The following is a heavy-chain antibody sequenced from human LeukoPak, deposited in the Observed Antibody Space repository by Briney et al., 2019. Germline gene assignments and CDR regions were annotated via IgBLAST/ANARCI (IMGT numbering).Heavy chain of an antibody. J-gene: IGHJ5*02. CDR2: IDNDGSGT. V-gene: IGHV3-74*01. Sequence: GGSLRLSCAAFGFTFSNYWMHWVRQAPGKGLVWVSRIDNDGSGTVYADSVKGRFTVFRDNAKNTLFLQMNSLRAEDTAVYYCAGDRPHNWFDPWGQGTLVTVSS. CDR1: GFTFSNYW. CDR3: AGDRPHNWFDP.